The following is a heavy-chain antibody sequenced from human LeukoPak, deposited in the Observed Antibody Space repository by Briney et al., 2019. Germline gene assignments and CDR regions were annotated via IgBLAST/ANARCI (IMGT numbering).Heavy chain of an antibody. V-gene: IGHV3-53*01. CDR1: GFTVINTY. D-gene: IGHD6-19*01. CDR2: ICSDGRT. CDR3: TRDPTDSGLGDY. J-gene: IGHJ4*02. Sequence: GGSLRLSCAASGFTVINTYMSWVRQGLGKGLESVSVICSDGRTYYADSVKGRFTISRDNSQNTLYLQMNSLRAEDTATYYCTRDPTDSGLGDYWGQGTPVTVSS.